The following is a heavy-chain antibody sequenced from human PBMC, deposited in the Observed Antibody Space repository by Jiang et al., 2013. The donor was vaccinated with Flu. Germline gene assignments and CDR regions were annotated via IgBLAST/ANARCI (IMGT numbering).Heavy chain of an antibody. D-gene: IGHD2-2*01. V-gene: IGHV1-2*02. CDR1: GYTFTGYY. CDR3: ARVSLLERYQLLSYYYYYGMDV. J-gene: IGHJ6*02. CDR2: INPNSGGT. Sequence: GAEVKKPGASVKVSCKASGYTFTGYYMHWVRQAPGQGLEWMGWINPNSGGTNYAQKFQGRVTMTRDTSISTAYMELSRLRSDDTAVYYCARVSLLERYQLLSYYYYYGMDVWGQGTTVTVSS.